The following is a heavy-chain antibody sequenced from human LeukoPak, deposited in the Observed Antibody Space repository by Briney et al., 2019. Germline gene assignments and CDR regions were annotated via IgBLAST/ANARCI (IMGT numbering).Heavy chain of an antibody. V-gene: IGHV3-7*01. J-gene: IGHJ4*02. CDR1: GFTYSSYW. CDR3: ARVRVSEDGFEY. D-gene: IGHD5/OR15-5a*01. CDR2: INQDGSET. Sequence: PGGSLRLSCAASGFTYSSYWMSWVRQAPGKGLEWVANINQDGSETYYVDSVRGRFTTSRDNAKNSLYLQMNSLRAEDTAVYYCARVRVSEDGFEYWGQGTLVTVSS.